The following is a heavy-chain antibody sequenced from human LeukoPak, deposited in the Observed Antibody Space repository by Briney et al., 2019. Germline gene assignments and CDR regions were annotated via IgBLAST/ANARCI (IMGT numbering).Heavy chain of an antibody. Sequence: PGGSLRLSCAASGFTFSSYAMSWVRHAPGKGLEWVSAISGSGGSTYYADSVKGRFTISRDNSKNTLYLQMNSLRAEDTAVYYCAKGLICGDCYSTRYRAEYFQHWGQGTLVTVSS. J-gene: IGHJ1*01. D-gene: IGHD2-21*02. CDR3: AKGLICGDCYSTRYRAEYFQH. CDR2: ISGSGGST. V-gene: IGHV3-23*01. CDR1: GFTFSSYA.